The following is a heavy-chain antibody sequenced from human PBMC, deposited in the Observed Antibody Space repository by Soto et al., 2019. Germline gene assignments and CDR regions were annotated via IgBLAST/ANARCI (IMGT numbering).Heavy chain of an antibody. CDR3: ARGGYYDSSGYYQMGNYFDY. CDR1: GGSFSGYY. D-gene: IGHD3-22*01. J-gene: IGHJ4*02. CDR2: INHSGST. V-gene: IGHV4-34*01. Sequence: SETLSLTCAVYGGSFSGYYWSWIRQPPGKGLEWIGEINHSGSTNYNPSLKSRVTISVDTSKNQFSLKLSSVTAADTAVYYCARGGYYDSSGYYQMGNYFDYWGQGTLVTVSS.